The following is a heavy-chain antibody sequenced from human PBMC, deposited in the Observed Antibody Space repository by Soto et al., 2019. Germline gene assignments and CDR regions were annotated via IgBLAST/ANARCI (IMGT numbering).Heavy chain of an antibody. D-gene: IGHD5-18*01. CDR3: AREMGYSYGHGWFDP. V-gene: IGHV1-18*01. Sequence: VASVKVSCKASGYTFTRYCISWVRQAPGQGLEWMGWISAYNGNTNYAQKLQGRVTMTTDTSTSTAYMELRSLRSDDTAVYYCAREMGYSYGHGWFDPWGQGTLVTVSS. J-gene: IGHJ5*02. CDR2: ISAYNGNT. CDR1: GYTFTRYC.